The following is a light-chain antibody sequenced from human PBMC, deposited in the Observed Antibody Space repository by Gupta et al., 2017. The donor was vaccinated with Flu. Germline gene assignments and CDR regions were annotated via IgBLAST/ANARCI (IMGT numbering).Light chain of an antibody. V-gene: IGLV1-44*01. CDR3: AAWDDSLNGWV. CDR1: QSNIGSNT. CDR2: TDN. J-gene: IGLJ3*02. Sequence: QSVLTQPPSASGTPGQRVTISCSGSQSNIGSNTVNWYQQLPGTAPKLLIYTDNHRPSGVPDRFSGSKSGTSAPLAISGLQSADEADYSCAAWDDSLNGWVFGGGTKLTVL.